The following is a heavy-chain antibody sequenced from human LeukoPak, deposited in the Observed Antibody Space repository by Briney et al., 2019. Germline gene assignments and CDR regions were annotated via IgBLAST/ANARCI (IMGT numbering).Heavy chain of an antibody. CDR3: AKDYDYVWGGY. Sequence: PGGSLRLSCAASGFTFSSYAMHWVRQAPGKGLEWVAVISYDGSNKYYADSVKGRFTISRDNSKNTLYLQMNSLRAEDTAVYYCAKDYDYVWGGYWGQGTLVTVSS. CDR2: ISYDGSNK. J-gene: IGHJ4*02. D-gene: IGHD3-16*01. V-gene: IGHV3-30*04. CDR1: GFTFSSYA.